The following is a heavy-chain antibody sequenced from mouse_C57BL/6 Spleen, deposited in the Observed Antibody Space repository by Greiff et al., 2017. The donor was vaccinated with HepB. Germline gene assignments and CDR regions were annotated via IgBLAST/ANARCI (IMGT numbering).Heavy chain of an antibody. D-gene: IGHD4-1*01. Sequence: EVQLQQSGAELVRPGASVKLSCTASGFNIKDDYMHWVKQRPEQGLEWIGWIDPENGDTEYASKFQGKATITADTSSNTAYLQLSSLTSEDTAVYYCTTNWGRAYWGQGTLVTVSA. CDR1: GFNIKDDY. V-gene: IGHV14-4*01. CDR3: TTNWGRAY. J-gene: IGHJ3*01. CDR2: IDPENGDT.